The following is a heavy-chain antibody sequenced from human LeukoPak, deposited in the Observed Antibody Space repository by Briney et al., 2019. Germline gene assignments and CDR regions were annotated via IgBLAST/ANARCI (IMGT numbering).Heavy chain of an antibody. D-gene: IGHD2-15*01. J-gene: IGHJ4*02. Sequence: PGGSLRLSCAASGFTFSSYAMSWVRQAPGKGLEWVSAISGSGGSTYYADSVKGRFTISRDSSKNTLYLQMNSLRAEDTAVYYCAPYCSGGSCYGVDYWGQRTLVTVSS. CDR2: ISGSGGST. CDR1: GFTFSSYA. V-gene: IGHV3-23*01. CDR3: APYCSGGSCYGVDY.